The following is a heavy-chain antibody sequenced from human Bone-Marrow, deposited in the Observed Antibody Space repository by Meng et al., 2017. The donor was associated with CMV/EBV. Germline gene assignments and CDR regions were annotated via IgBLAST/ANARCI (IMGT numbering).Heavy chain of an antibody. J-gene: IGHJ4*02. Sequence: VELGESGGGGVKPGRSLRLSCAASGFTFSSYAMHWVRQAPGKGLEWVAVISYDGSNKYYADSVKGRFTISRDNSKNTLYLQMNSLRAEDTAVYYCARDSGLRGGIDYWGQGTLVTVSS. D-gene: IGHD5-12*01. CDR1: GFTFSSYA. V-gene: IGHV3-30-3*01. CDR3: ARDSGLRGGIDY. CDR2: ISYDGSNK.